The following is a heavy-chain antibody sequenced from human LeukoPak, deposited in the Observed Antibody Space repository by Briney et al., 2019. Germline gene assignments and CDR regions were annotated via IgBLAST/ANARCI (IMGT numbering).Heavy chain of an antibody. J-gene: IGHJ4*02. D-gene: IGHD3-10*01. CDR2: IKQDGSEK. CDR1: GFTFSSYA. V-gene: IGHV3-7*03. Sequence: GGSLRLSCAASGFTFSSYAMSWVRQAPGKGLEWVANIKQDGSEKYYVDSVKGRFTISRDNAKNSLYLQMNSLRAEDTAVYYCARDRHYYASGSFPDFWGQGTLVTVSS. CDR3: ARDRHYYASGSFPDF.